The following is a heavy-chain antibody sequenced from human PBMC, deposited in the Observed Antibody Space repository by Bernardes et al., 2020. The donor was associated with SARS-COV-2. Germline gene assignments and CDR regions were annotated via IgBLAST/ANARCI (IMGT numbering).Heavy chain of an antibody. CDR3: ARTRWFDP. Sequence: EPLSFTCSVSGGSITSSSFYWGWIRQPPGKGLEWIGSIYYSGSTYYNPSLKSRVTISVDTSKNQFSLKLSSVTAADTAVYYCARTRWFDPWGQGTLVTVSS. V-gene: IGHV4-39*01. J-gene: IGHJ5*02. CDR2: IYYSGST. CDR1: GGSITSSSFY.